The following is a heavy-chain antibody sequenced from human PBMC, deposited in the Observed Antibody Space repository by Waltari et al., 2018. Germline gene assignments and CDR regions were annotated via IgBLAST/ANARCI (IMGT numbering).Heavy chain of an antibody. CDR2: INPNSGGT. CDR3: AAMYYYDSSGYYSFDY. CDR1: GYTFTGYY. D-gene: IGHD3-22*01. Sequence: QVQLVQSGAEVKKPGASVKVSCKASGYTFTGYYMHWVRQAPGQGLEWMGRINPNSGGTNYAQKFQGRVTMTRDTSISTAYMELSRLRSDDTAVYYCAAMYYYDSSGYYSFDYWGQGTLVTVSS. J-gene: IGHJ4*02. V-gene: IGHV1-2*06.